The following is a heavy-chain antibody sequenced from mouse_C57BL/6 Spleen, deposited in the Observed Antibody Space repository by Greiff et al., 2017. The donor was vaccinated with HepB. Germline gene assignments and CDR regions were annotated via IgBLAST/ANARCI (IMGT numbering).Heavy chain of an antibody. D-gene: IGHD4-1*01. V-gene: IGHV1-81*01. Sequence: LVESGAELARPGASVKLSCKASGYTFTSYGISWVKQRTGQGLEWIGEIYPRSGNTYYNEKFKGKATLTADKSSSTAYMALRSLTSEDSVVYFCAREDWDRAMDYWGQGTSVTVSS. J-gene: IGHJ4*01. CDR3: AREDWDRAMDY. CDR1: GYTFTSYG. CDR2: IYPRSGNT.